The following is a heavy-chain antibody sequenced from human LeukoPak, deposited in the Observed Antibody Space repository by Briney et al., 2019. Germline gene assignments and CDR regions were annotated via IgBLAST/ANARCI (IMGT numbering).Heavy chain of an antibody. CDR3: ARDLSSGWSRGY. CDR2: IYSGGST. V-gene: IGHV3-66*01. D-gene: IGHD6-19*01. J-gene: IGHJ4*02. CDR1: GFTVSSNY. Sequence: GGSLRLSCAASGFTVSSNYMSWVRQAPGKGLEWVSVIYSGGSTYYADSVKGRFTISRDNSKNSLYLQMNSLRAEDTAVYYCARDLSSGWSRGYWGQGTLVTVSS.